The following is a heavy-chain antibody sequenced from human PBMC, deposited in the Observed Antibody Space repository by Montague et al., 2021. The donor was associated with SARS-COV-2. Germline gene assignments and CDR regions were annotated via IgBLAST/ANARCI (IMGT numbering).Heavy chain of an antibody. CDR1: GDSISSSSYY. CDR2: KHYSGIT. V-gene: IGHV4-39*02. D-gene: IGHD5-24*01. CDR3: ARDGYTHVDY. J-gene: IGHJ4*02. Sequence: SETLSLTCTVSGDSISSSSYYWGWIRQPPGKGLEWIGNKHYSGITYNNPSLKNRVTMSVDTSKNQFSLKLSSVTAADTAVYYCARDGYTHVDYWGQGTLVTVSS.